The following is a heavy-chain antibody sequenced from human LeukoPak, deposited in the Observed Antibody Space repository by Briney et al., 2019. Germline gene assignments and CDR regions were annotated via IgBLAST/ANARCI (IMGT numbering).Heavy chain of an antibody. CDR3: AKNVDRQLWQHGAFDI. V-gene: IGHV3-30*18. CDR2: ISYEGFSK. CDR1: GFTFSNYG. D-gene: IGHD3-10*01. J-gene: IGHJ3*02. Sequence: GRSLRLSCAASGFTFSNYGMHFVRQAPGKGLQWVAVISYEGFSKYYADSVKGRFTISRDNSKNTLYLQMNSLRAEDTAVYFCAKNVDRQLWQHGAFDIWGQGTMVTVSS.